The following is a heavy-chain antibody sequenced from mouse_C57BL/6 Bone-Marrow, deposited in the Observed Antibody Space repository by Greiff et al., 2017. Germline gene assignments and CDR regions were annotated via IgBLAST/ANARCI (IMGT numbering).Heavy chain of an antibody. D-gene: IGHD1-1*01. CDR1: GYTFTSYG. V-gene: IGHV1-81*01. CDR2: IYPRSGNT. J-gene: IGHJ2*01. Sequence: VQLQQSGAELARPGASVKLSCKASGYTFTSYGISWVKQRTGQGLEWIGEIYPRSGNTYYNEKFKGKATLTADKSSSTAYMELRSPTSEDSAVYFCAREGYGSSYYFDYWGQGTTLTVSS. CDR3: AREGYGSSYYFDY.